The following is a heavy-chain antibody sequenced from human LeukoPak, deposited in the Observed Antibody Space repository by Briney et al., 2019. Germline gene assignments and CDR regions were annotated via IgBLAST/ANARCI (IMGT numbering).Heavy chain of an antibody. Sequence: ASVKVSCKASGYTFTSYYMHWVRQAPGQGLEWMGLINPSGSSTSYAQKFQGRLFLTRDMSTSTDYMELSSLRSEDTAVYYCARQQLSLRNWFDPWGQGTLVTVSS. V-gene: IGHV1-46*01. CDR3: ARQQLSLRNWFDP. D-gene: IGHD6-13*01. CDR1: GYTFTSYY. CDR2: INPSGSST. J-gene: IGHJ5*02.